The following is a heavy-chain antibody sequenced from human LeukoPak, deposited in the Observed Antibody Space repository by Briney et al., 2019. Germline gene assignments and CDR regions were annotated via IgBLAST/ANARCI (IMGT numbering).Heavy chain of an antibody. CDR2: IYYSGST. J-gene: IGHJ4*02. V-gene: IGHV4-4*02. CDR1: GGSISSSNW. CDR3: ARGGNYGDYDGYFDY. Sequence: SXTLXLTCAVSGGSISSSNWWSWVRQPPGKGLEWIGYIYYSGSTNYNPSLRSRVTISVDTSKNQFSLKLSSVTAADTAVYYCARGGNYGDYDGYFDYWGQGTLVTVSS. D-gene: IGHD4-17*01.